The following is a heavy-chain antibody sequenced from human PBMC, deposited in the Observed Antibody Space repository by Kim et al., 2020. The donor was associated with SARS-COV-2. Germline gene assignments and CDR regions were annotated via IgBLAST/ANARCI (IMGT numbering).Heavy chain of an antibody. CDR2: MNPNSGNT. V-gene: IGHV1-8*01. Sequence: ASVKVSCKASGYSFTSHDINWVRQATGQGLEWMGWMNPNSGNTGFAQRFQGRVTMTKNISISTAYMELSSLRSEDTAVYYCARGSPSSGHDYWGQGTLVTVSS. D-gene: IGHD6-25*01. CDR1: GYSFTSHD. CDR3: ARGSPSSGHDY. J-gene: IGHJ4*02.